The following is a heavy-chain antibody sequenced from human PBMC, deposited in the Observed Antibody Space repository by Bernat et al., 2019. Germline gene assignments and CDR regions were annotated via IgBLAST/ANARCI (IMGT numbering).Heavy chain of an antibody. CDR2: MSYDGSNK. Sequence: QVHLVESGGGVVQPGRSLRLSCAASGFSFSSYGMHWVRQAPGKGLEWVAVMSYDGSNKNYADSVKGRFTISRDNSKSTLYLQMNSLRAEDTAVYYCAKDKGWLCNKQYFDYWGQGTQVTVSS. J-gene: IGHJ4*02. D-gene: IGHD3-22*01. V-gene: IGHV3-30*18. CDR1: GFSFSSYG. CDR3: AKDKGWLCNKQYFDY.